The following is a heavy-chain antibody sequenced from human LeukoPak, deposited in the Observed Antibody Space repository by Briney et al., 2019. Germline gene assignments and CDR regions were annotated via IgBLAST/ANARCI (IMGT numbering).Heavy chain of an antibody. J-gene: IGHJ4*02. D-gene: IGHD6-13*01. CDR2: ISGSGGST. Sequence: GGSLRLSCAASGFTFSSYAMSWVRQAPGKGLEWVSAISGSGGSTYYADSVKGRFTISRDNSKNTLYLQMNSLRAEDTAVYYCAKEAGIAAAIHDIFDYWGQGTLVTVSS. CDR1: GFTFSSYA. V-gene: IGHV3-23*01. CDR3: AKEAGIAAAIHDIFDY.